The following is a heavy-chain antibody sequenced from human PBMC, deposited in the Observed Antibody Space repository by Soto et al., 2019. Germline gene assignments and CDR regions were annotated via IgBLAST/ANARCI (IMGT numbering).Heavy chain of an antibody. D-gene: IGHD3-22*01. V-gene: IGHV3-23*01. J-gene: IGHJ4*02. CDR2: ISYGGGTT. CDR3: AKNPGYYYDSTGYHFDY. CDR1: EFTFSNYA. Sequence: VGSLRLSGAASEFTFSNYAMSWVRQAPGKGLEWVSAISYGGGTTYYADSVKGRFTISRDNSKNTLYLQMNSLRAEDTAVYYCAKNPGYYYDSTGYHFDYWGQGTLVTVS.